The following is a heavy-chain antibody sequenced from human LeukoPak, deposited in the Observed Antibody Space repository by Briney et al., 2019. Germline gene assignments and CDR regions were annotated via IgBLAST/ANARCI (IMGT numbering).Heavy chain of an antibody. D-gene: IGHD1/OR15-1a*01. CDR1: GGSFSGYY. CDR3: AKAGNIRFDY. CDR2: FSGNGGST. J-gene: IGHJ4*02. Sequence: ETLSLTCAVYGGSFSGYYWSWVRQAPGKGLEWVSGFSGNGGSTYYADSVKGRFTISRDNSKNTLYLQMTSLRAEDTAVYYCAKAGNIRFDYWGQGTLVTVSS. V-gene: IGHV3-23*01.